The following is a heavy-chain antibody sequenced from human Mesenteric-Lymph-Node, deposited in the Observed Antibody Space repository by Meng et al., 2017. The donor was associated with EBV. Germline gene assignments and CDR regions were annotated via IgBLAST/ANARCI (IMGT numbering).Heavy chain of an antibody. D-gene: IGHD5-24*01. Sequence: LQESGPGLVKPSETLSLTCTVSGGSISNSNFYWGWIRHPPGKGLEWIGSIFHSGSTYYSPSLKSRVTVSVDTSKNQFSLKLNSVTTADTAMYYCARPRRWLQSEFDFWGPGTLVTVSS. CDR1: GGSISNSNFY. J-gene: IGHJ4*02. CDR2: IFHSGST. V-gene: IGHV4-39*01. CDR3: ARPRRWLQSEFDF.